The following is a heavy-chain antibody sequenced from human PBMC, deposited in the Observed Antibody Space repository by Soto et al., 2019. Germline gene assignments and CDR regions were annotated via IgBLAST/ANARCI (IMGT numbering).Heavy chain of an antibody. CDR1: GGSISSYY. CDR3: ASSILTTGAYAFDI. Sequence: QVQLQESGPGLVKPSETLSLTCTVSGGSISSYYWSWIRQPPGRGLEWIGYIYYNGNTNSNPSLKSRVTISVDTSKNQFSLKLTSVTAADTAVYYCASSILTTGAYAFDIWGQGTMITVSS. J-gene: IGHJ3*02. CDR2: IYYNGNT. D-gene: IGHD4-17*01. V-gene: IGHV4-59*01.